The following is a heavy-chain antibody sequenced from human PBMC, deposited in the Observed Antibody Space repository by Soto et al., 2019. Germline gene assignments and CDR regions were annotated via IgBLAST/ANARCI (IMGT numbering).Heavy chain of an antibody. CDR3: ARRSSSWYVDYYYYYGMDV. Sequence: ASVKVSCKASGGTFSSYAISWVRQAPGQGLEWMGGIIPIFGTANYAQKFQGRVTITADESTSTAYMELSSLRSEDTAVYYCARRSSSWYVDYYYYYGMDVWGQGTTVTVSS. D-gene: IGHD6-13*01. CDR2: IIPIFGTA. V-gene: IGHV1-69*13. CDR1: GGTFSSYA. J-gene: IGHJ6*02.